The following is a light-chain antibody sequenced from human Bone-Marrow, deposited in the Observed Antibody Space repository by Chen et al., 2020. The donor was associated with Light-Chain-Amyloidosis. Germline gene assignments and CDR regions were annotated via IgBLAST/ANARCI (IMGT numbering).Light chain of an antibody. V-gene: IGLV2-23*02. Sequence: QSALTQPASVSGSPGQSIPISCTGASHEVGTYDLGSWYQQHPGGAPEIIIYEVSKRPSGVSNRFSGSKSADTASLTVAGLQDEDEADYHCGANGGRDAFLFGGGTRLTVL. CDR2: EVS. CDR1: SHEVGTYDL. CDR3: GANGGRDAFL. J-gene: IGLJ2*01.